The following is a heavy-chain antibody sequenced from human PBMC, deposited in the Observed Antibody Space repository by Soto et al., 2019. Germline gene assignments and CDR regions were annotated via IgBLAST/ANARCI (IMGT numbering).Heavy chain of an antibody. Sequence: GGSLRLSCAASGFTFSSYAMSWVRQAPGKGLEWVSAISGSGGSTYYADSVKGRFTISRDNSKNTLYLQMNSLRAEDTAVYYCAKSPSRGGLGITFGGASGDAFDIWGQGTMVTVSS. CDR3: AKSPSRGGLGITFGGASGDAFDI. CDR2: ISGSGGST. CDR1: GFTFSSYA. V-gene: IGHV3-23*01. J-gene: IGHJ3*02. D-gene: IGHD3-16*01.